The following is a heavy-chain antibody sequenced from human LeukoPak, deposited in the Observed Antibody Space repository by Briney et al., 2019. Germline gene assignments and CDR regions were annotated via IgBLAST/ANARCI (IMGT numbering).Heavy chain of an antibody. J-gene: IGHJ4*02. D-gene: IGHD3-22*01. CDR3: ATVANYYDSSGSVDY. V-gene: IGHV1-24*01. CDR2: FDPEDGET. CDR1: GYTLTELS. Sequence: RASVKVSCKVSGYTLTELSMHWVRQAPGKGLEWMGGFDPEDGETIYAQKFQGRVTMTEDTSTDTAYMELSSLRSEDTAVYYCATVANYYDSSGSVDYWGQGTLVTVSS.